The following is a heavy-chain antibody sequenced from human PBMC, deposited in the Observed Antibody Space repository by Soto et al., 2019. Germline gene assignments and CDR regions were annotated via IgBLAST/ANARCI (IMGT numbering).Heavy chain of an antibody. V-gene: IGHV1-3*05. D-gene: IGHD6-19*01. Sequence: QGQLVQSGAEEKKPGASVKVSCKASGYTFTKYAMHWVRQAPGQSLEWMGWINAGNGNTKYSQKFQGRVTITRDTSASTAYMELSSLRSEDTAVYYCAREQWLGVDYWGQGTLVTVSS. J-gene: IGHJ4*02. CDR2: INAGNGNT. CDR1: GYTFTKYA. CDR3: AREQWLGVDY.